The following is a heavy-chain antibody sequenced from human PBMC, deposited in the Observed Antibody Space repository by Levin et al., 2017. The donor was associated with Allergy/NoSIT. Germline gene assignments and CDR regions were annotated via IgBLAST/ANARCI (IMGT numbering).Heavy chain of an antibody. D-gene: IGHD3-16*01. Sequence: PGGSLRLSCAASEFTFSTYGMQWVRQAPGKGLEWVAIITPDGSLKYYADSVKGRFVISRDNSKRTLYLQMSTLRAEDTAVYYCAKGGDLDLWGQGTLVTVSS. J-gene: IGHJ5*02. V-gene: IGHV3-30*18. CDR3: AKGGDLDL. CDR1: EFTFSTYG. CDR2: ITPDGSLK.